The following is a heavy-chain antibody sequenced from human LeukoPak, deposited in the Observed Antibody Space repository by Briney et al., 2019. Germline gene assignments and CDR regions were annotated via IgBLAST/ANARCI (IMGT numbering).Heavy chain of an antibody. CDR3: ARHEVQLEPSDY. Sequence: SETLSLTCSVSGGSISSYFWSWSRQPPGKGLEWIGSMYYTGSTNYNPSLKSRVTISVDTSKTQYSLKLSSVTAADTAVYYCARHEVQLEPSDYWGQGTLVTVSS. D-gene: IGHD1-1*01. CDR2: MYYTGST. CDR1: GGSISSYF. J-gene: IGHJ4*02. V-gene: IGHV4-59*08.